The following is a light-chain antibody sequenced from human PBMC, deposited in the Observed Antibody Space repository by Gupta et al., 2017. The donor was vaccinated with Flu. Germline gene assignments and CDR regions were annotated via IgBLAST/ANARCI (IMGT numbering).Light chain of an antibody. CDR3: CASAGSDNLV. J-gene: IGLJ2*01. Sequence: SALTQPRSVSGSPGQSVTISCTGPNSAIGAYDYVSWFQHHPGKAHNLIIYDVSKRSAGVPASFSASKAANTASLTISARTEEEAADYHHCASAGSDNLVFGGGTKLTVL. V-gene: IGLV2-11*01. CDR2: DVS. CDR1: NSAIGAYDY.